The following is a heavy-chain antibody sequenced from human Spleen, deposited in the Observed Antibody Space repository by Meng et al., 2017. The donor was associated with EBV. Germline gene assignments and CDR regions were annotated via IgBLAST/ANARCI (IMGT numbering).Heavy chain of an antibody. CDR2: ISYDGSNK. CDR3: AKGGAAMAFDY. CDR1: GFTFSSYG. D-gene: IGHD5-18*01. Sequence: QVQLVESGGGGVQPGRSLRLSCAASGFTFSSYGMHWVRQAPGKGLEWVAVISYDGSNKYYADSVKGRFTISRDNSKNTLYLQMNSLRAEDTAVYYCAKGGAAMAFDYWGQGTLVTVSS. V-gene: IGHV3-30*18. J-gene: IGHJ4*02.